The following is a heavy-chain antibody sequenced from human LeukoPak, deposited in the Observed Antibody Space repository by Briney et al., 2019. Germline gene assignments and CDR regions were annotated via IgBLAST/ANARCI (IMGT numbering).Heavy chain of an antibody. V-gene: IGHV3-30-3*01. CDR1: GFTFSSYA. CDR3: ARDCSSTSCYFHYFDY. D-gene: IGHD2-2*01. CDR2: ISYDGSNK. Sequence: GGSLRLSCAASGFTFSSYAMHWVRQAPGKGLEWVAVISYDGSNKYYADSVKGRFTISRDNAKNSLYLQMNSLRAEHTAVYYCARDCSSTSCYFHYFDYWGQGTLVTVSS. J-gene: IGHJ4*02.